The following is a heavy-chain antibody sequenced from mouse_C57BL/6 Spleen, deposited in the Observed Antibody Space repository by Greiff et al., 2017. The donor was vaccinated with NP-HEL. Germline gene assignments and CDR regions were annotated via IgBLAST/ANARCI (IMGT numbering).Heavy chain of an antibody. Sequence: VQLQQSGAELMKPGASVKLSCKATGYTFTGYWIEWVKQRPGHGLEWIGEILPGSGSTNYNEKFKGKATFTADKSSNTAYMQISSLTTKDSAIYYCARFYDYDRYTIDYWGQGTSVTVSS. CDR2: ILPGSGST. J-gene: IGHJ4*01. D-gene: IGHD2-4*01. CDR1: GYTFTGYW. CDR3: ARFYDYDRYTIDY. V-gene: IGHV1-9*01.